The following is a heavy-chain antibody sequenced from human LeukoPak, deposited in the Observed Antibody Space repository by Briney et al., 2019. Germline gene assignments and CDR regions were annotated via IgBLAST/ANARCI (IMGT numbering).Heavy chain of an antibody. CDR1: GFTFDDYT. J-gene: IGHJ4*02. CDR3: AKLNWNDVVDY. Sequence: GGSLRLSCAASGFTFDDYTMHWVRQAPEKGLEWVSLISWDGGSTYYADSVKGRFTISRDNAKNSLYLQMNSLRAEDTALYYCAKLNWNDVVDYWGQGTLVTVSS. D-gene: IGHD1-1*01. V-gene: IGHV3-43*01. CDR2: ISWDGGST.